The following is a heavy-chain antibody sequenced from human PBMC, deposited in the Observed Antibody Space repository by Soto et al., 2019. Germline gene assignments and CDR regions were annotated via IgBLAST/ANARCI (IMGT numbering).Heavy chain of an antibody. CDR3: ARDVPSGVRGVLANWLDP. D-gene: IGHD3-10*01. J-gene: IGHJ5*02. CDR1: GYTFTNFH. V-gene: IGHV1-8*01. CDR2: MNPNRGNT. Sequence: SVKVSCKASGYTFTNFHINWVRQATGQGLEWIGWMNPNRGNTNFAQKFQGRVTMTRNTSMNTVYLELISLRSEDTAVYYCARDVPSGVRGVLANWLDPWGQGTLVTVSS.